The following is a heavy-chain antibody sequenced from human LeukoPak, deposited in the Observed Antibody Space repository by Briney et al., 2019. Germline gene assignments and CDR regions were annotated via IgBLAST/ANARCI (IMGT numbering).Heavy chain of an antibody. CDR1: GFTFSNYA. Sequence: PGGSLRLSCAASGFTFSNYAITWFRQAPGKGLNWVSAISGSGGDTYYADSAKGRFTISRDNSKNTLYLQMNSLRADDTAVYYCAKDDGSTSCYTWGQGTLVTVSS. V-gene: IGHV3-23*01. CDR3: AKDDGSTSCYT. CDR2: ISGSGGDT. D-gene: IGHD2-2*02. J-gene: IGHJ5*02.